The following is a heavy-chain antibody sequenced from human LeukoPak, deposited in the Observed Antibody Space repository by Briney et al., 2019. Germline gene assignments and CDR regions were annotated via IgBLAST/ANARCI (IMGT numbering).Heavy chain of an antibody. V-gene: IGHV3-30-3*01. D-gene: IGHD3-22*01. J-gene: IGHJ4*02. CDR1: GFTFSSYA. CDR2: ISYDGSNK. CDR3: ARVESSGYWSLEY. Sequence: PGGSLRLSCAASGFTFSSYAMHWVRQAPGKGLEWVTFISYDGSNKYYADSVKGRFTISRDNSKNTLYLQVNSLREEDTALYYCARVESSGYWSLEYWGQGTLVAVSS.